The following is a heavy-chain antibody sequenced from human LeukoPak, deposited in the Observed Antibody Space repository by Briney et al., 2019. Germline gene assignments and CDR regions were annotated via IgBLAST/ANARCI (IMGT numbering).Heavy chain of an antibody. CDR1: GGSISSYY. D-gene: IGHD4-11*01. J-gene: IGHJ4*02. CDR2: ISTSGST. Sequence: PSETLSLTCTVSGGSISSYYWSWIRQPAGKGLEWIGRISTSGSTNYNPSLKSRVTMSLDTSKNQFSLKLSSVTAADTDVYYCARQDYGNYLQLIYWGQGTLVTVSS. CDR3: ARQDYGNYLQLIY. V-gene: IGHV4-4*07.